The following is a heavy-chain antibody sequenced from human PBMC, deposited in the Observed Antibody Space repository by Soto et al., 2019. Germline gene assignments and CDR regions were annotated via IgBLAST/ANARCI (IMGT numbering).Heavy chain of an antibody. CDR2: ISWNSGSI. CDR1: GFTFDDYA. CDR3: ANDQGRVYDFWSGYRTEAFDI. V-gene: IGHV3-9*01. Sequence: PGGSLRLSCAASGFTFDDYAMHWVRQAPGKGLEWVSGISWNSGSIGYADSVKGRFTISRDNAKNSLYLQMNSMRAEDTALYYCANDQGRVYDFWSGYRTEAFDIWGQGKMVTVSS. D-gene: IGHD3-3*01. J-gene: IGHJ3*02.